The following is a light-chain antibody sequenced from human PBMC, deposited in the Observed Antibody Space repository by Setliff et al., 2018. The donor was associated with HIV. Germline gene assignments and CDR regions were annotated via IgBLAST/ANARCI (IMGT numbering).Light chain of an antibody. CDR1: RSDIGTYDL. Sequence: QSALAQPASVSGSPGQSSTISRTGTRSDIGTYDLVSWYRQYPGKAPKLIIYEVNRRPAGVSDRLSGSKSGNTASLTISGLRAEDEATYYCCSYTSSTTYVFGTGTKVTVL. J-gene: IGLJ1*01. CDR3: CSYTSSTTYV. V-gene: IGLV2-23*02. CDR2: EVN.